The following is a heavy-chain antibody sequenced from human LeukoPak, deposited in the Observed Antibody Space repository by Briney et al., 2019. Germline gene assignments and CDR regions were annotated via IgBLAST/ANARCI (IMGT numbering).Heavy chain of an antibody. CDR2: ISSGSRTI. J-gene: IGHJ4*02. V-gene: IGHV3-48*01. CDR1: GFAFSSYS. CDR3: ARESITGHRDFDY. Sequence: PGGSLRLSCAASGFAFSSYSMNWVRQAPGRGLEWISYISSGSRTIYYADSMEGRFTISRDNCKNSLYLLLNSLRADDTAVYFCARESITGHRDFDYWGQGTLITVSS. D-gene: IGHD1-20*01.